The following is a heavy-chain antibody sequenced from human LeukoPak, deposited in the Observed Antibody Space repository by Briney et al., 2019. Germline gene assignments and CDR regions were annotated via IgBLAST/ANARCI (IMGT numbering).Heavy chain of an antibody. V-gene: IGHV3-30-3*01. CDR1: GFTFSSYA. Sequence: HPGRSLRLSCAASGFTFSSYAMHWVRQAPGKGLEWVAVISYDGSNKYYADSVKGRFTISRDNAKNTLYLQMNSLRAEDTAVYYCPSFGTVAGGLFDYWGQGTLVTVSS. CDR2: ISYDGSNK. J-gene: IGHJ4*02. CDR3: PSFGTVAGGLFDY. D-gene: IGHD6-19*01.